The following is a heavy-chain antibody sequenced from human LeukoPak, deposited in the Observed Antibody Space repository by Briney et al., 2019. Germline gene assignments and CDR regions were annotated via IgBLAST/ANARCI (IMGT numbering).Heavy chain of an antibody. CDR3: ARELRQQLGPYYYYVMDV. CDR2: INTNTGNP. D-gene: IGHD6-13*01. CDR1: GYTFTSYA. Sequence: SVKVSCKASGYTFTSYAMNWVRQAPGQGLEWMGWINTNTGNPTYAQGFTGRFVFSLDTSVSTAYLQISSLKAEDTAVYYCARELRQQLGPYYYYVMDVWGQGTTVTVSS. V-gene: IGHV7-4-1*02. J-gene: IGHJ6*02.